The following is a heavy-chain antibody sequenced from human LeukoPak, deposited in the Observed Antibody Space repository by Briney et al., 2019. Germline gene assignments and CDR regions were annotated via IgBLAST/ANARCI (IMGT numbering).Heavy chain of an antibody. J-gene: IGHJ6*02. V-gene: IGHV3-53*01. Sequence: GGSLRLSCAASGFTVSSNYMTWVRQAPGKGLEWVSVISGGGSTYYADSVKGRFTISRDNSKNTLYLQMNSLRAEDTAMYYCARGSSWQNYYYGMDVWGQGTTVTVSS. CDR2: ISGGGST. CDR3: ARGSSWQNYYYGMDV. D-gene: IGHD6-13*01. CDR1: GFTVSSNY.